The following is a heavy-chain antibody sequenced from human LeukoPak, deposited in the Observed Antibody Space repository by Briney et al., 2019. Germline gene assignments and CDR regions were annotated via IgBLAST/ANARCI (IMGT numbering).Heavy chain of an antibody. J-gene: IGHJ3*02. CDR3: AREDSEDAFDI. V-gene: IGHV4-59*01. CDR2: IYYSGCT. Sequence: SETLSLTCTVSGGSISSYYWSWIRQPPGKGLEWIGYIYYSGCTNYNPSLKSRVTISVDTSKNQLSLKLSSVTAADTAVYYCAREDSEDAFDIWGQGTMVTVSS. CDR1: GGSISSYY.